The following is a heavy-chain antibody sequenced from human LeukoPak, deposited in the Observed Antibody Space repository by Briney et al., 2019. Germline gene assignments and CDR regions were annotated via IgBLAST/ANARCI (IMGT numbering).Heavy chain of an antibody. CDR3: ARDSGLRWFGENYYYMDV. D-gene: IGHD3-10*01. CDR1: EFTFSSYG. J-gene: IGHJ6*03. CDR2: ISGSGSST. Sequence: GGSLRLSCAASEFTFSSYGMSWVRQAPGKGLEWVSAISGSGSSTYYADSVKGRFTISRDNSKNTLYLQMNSLRVEDTALYYCARDSGLRWFGENYYYMDVWGKGTTVTISS. V-gene: IGHV3-23*01.